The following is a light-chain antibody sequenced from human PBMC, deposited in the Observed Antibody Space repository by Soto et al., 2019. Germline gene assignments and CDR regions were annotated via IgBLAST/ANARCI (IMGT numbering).Light chain of an antibody. V-gene: IGLV2-14*01. J-gene: IGLJ1*01. Sequence: QSALTQPASVSGSPGQSITISCTGTSSDVGGYNYVSWYQQHPGKAPKLMIYEVSNRPSGVSNRFSGSKSGNTASLTISGLQAEDEADYYCSSYTSSSTLYVFELGPRSPS. CDR3: SSYTSSSTLYV. CDR1: SSDVGGYNY. CDR2: EVS.